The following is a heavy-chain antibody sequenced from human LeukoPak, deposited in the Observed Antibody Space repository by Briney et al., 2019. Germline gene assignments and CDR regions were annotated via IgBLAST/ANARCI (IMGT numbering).Heavy chain of an antibody. J-gene: IGHJ4*02. Sequence: GGSLRLSCAASGFTLSSYGMHWVRQAPGKGLEWVAVISYDGSNKYYADSVKGRFTISRDNSKNTLYLQMNSLRAEDTAVYYCAKSKILGSGYSSFDYWGQGTLVTVSS. CDR2: ISYDGSNK. CDR1: GFTLSSYG. CDR3: AKSKILGSGYSSFDY. V-gene: IGHV3-30*18. D-gene: IGHD3-22*01.